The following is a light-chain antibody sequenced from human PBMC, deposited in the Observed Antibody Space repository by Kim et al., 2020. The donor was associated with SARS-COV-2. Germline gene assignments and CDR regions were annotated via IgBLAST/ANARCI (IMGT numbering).Light chain of an antibody. CDR1: QSISSY. CDR3: QQRSTWPPWT. CDR2: DAS. J-gene: IGKJ1*01. Sequence: SPGERATPSCRASQSISSYLAWYQQKPGQAPRLLIYDASNRATGIPARFSGSGSGTDFTLTISSLEPEDFAVYYCQQRSTWPPWTFGQGTKVDIK. V-gene: IGKV3-11*01.